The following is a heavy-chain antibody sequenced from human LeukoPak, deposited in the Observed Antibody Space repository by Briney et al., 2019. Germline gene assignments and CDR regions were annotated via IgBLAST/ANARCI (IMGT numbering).Heavy chain of an antibody. CDR3: ARGTHTPYSSSAGGDYYFDY. J-gene: IGHJ4*02. V-gene: IGHV4-4*07. Sequence: SVTLSLTCTVSGGSISSYYWSWLRQPAGKGLEWLGRIYNSGSTNYNPSLKSRVTMSVDTSKNQFSLKLSSVTAADTAVYYCARGTHTPYSSSAGGDYYFDYWGQGTLVTVSS. CDR1: GGSISSYY. D-gene: IGHD6-6*01. CDR2: IYNSGST.